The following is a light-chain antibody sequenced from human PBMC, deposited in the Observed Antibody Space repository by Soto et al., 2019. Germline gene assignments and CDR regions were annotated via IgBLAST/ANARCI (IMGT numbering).Light chain of an antibody. J-gene: IGLJ2*01. CDR2: EVS. V-gene: IGLV2-14*01. CDR3: STYTSSSTV. CDR1: TSDIGDYNY. Sequence: QSALTQPASVSGSPGQSITISCTGTTSDIGDYNYVSWYQHHPGKAPKLMIYEVSNRPSGVSNRFSGSKSGNTASLTISGLQAEDEADYFCSTYTSSSTVFGGGTKVTVL.